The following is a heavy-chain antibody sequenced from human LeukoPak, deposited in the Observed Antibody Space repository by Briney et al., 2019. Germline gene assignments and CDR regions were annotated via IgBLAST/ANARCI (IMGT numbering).Heavy chain of an antibody. J-gene: IGHJ5*02. CDR1: GFTFSSYA. D-gene: IGHD3-16*02. CDR3: VMITFGGVIAIDP. CDR2: ISYDGSNK. Sequence: GRSLRLSCAASGFTFSSYAMHWVRQAPGKGLEWVAVISYDGSNKYYADSVKGRFTISRDNSKNTLYLQMNSLRAEDTAVYYCVMITFGGVIAIDPWGQGTLVTVSS. V-gene: IGHV3-30-3*01.